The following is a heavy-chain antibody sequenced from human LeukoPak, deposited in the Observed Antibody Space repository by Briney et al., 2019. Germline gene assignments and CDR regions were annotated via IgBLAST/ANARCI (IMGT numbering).Heavy chain of an antibody. D-gene: IGHD1-26*01. J-gene: IGHJ4*02. CDR2: IKQDGSEK. CDR3: ARDGIDY. CDR1: GFTFRNYW. Sequence: PGGSLRLSWVASGFTFRNYWMSWVRQAPGNGLEWVANIKQDGSEKYYADSVKGRFTISRDDTENSVYLQMNNLRAEDTAVYYCARDGIDYWGRGTLVTVSS. V-gene: IGHV3-7*04.